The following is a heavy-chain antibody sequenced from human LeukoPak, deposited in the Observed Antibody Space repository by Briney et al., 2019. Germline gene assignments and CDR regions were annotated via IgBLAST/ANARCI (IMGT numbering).Heavy chain of an antibody. D-gene: IGHD5-18*01. CDR3: AGINSHVHRPTEY. CDR1: GFRFNTYE. Sequence: GGSLRLSCAASGFRFNTYEMNWVRQAPGKGLEWLSYISSSGSTKYYANSVKGRFTISRDNTGNSLYLQMNRLRAEDTAVYYCAGINSHVHRPTEYWGQGTLVTVSS. V-gene: IGHV3-48*03. CDR2: ISSSGSTK. J-gene: IGHJ4*02.